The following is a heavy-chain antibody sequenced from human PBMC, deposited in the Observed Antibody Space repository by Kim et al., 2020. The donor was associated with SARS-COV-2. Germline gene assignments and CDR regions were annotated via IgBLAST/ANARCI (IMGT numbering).Heavy chain of an antibody. CDR1: GGSVSSGSYY. D-gene: IGHD1-26*01. CDR3: ARVTSGSYDAFDI. V-gene: IGHV4-61*01. CDR2: IYYSGST. Sequence: SETLSLTCTVSGGSVSSGSYYWSWIRQPPGKGLEWIGYIYYSGSTNYNPSLKSRVTISVDTSKNQFSLKLSSVTAADTAVYYCARVTSGSYDAFDIWGQGTMVTVPS. J-gene: IGHJ3*02.